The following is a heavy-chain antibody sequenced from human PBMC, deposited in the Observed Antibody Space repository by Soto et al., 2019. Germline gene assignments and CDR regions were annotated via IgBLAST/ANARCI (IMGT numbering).Heavy chain of an antibody. V-gene: IGHV1-8*01. D-gene: IGHD2-2*01. CDR3: ARVEPAAMWIWFDP. CDR1: GYTFTSYD. CDR2: MNPNSGNT. Sequence: ASVKVSCKASGYTFTSYDINWVRQATGQGLEWMGWMNPNSGNTGYAQKFQGRVTMTRNTSISTAYMELSSLRSEDTAVYYCARVEPAAMWIWFDPWGQGTLVTVSS. J-gene: IGHJ5*02.